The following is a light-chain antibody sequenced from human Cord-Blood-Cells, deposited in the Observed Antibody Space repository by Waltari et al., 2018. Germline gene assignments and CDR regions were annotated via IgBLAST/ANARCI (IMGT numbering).Light chain of an antibody. J-gene: IGKJ3*01. CDR2: WAS. CDR1: QSVLYSSNNKNY. Sequence: DIVMTQSPDSLAVSLGERATINCKSSQSVLYSSNNKNYLALYQQKPGQPPKLLIYWASTRESGVPDRFSGSGSGTDFTLTISSLQAEDVAVYYCQQYCSTPFTFGPGTKVDIK. V-gene: IGKV4-1*01. CDR3: QQYCSTPFT.